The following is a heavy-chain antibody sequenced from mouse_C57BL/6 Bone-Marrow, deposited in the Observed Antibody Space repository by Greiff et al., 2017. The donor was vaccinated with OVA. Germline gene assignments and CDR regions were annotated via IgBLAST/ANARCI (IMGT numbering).Heavy chain of an antibody. V-gene: IGHV1-53*01. D-gene: IGHD1-1*01. CDR1: GYTFTSYW. J-gene: IGHJ3*01. Sequence: QVQLQQPGTELVKPGASVKLSCKASGYTFTSYWMHWVKQRPGQGLEWIGNINPSNGGTNYHEKLKSKATMTVDKSSSTAYMQLSSLTSEDTAVYYCARSRHYDSSYVGYWGQGTLVTVSA. CDR2: INPSNGGT. CDR3: ARSRHYDSSYVGY.